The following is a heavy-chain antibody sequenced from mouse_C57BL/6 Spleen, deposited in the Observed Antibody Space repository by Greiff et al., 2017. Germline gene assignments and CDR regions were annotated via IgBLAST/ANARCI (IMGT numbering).Heavy chain of an antibody. J-gene: IGHJ1*03. CDR1: GFTFSAYG. Sequence: EVQGVESGGGLVKPGGSLKLSCAASGFTFSAYGMHWVRQAPEKGLEWVAYISSGSSTIYYADTVKGRFTISRDNTKNTLFLQRTSLRSEDTAMYYCARHYGSSHWYFDVWGTGTTVTVSS. D-gene: IGHD1-1*01. CDR3: ARHYGSSHWYFDV. CDR2: ISSGSSTI. V-gene: IGHV5-17*01.